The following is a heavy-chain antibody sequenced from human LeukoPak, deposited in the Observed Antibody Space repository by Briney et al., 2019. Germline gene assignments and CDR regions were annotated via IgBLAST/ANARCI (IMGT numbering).Heavy chain of an antibody. CDR3: ARDSLSRTGTDLFDY. CDR1: GYTLTSYA. Sequence: ASVKVSCKASGYTLTSYAIHWVRQAPGQRPEWMGWINTGNGNTKYSQKFQGRVTITRDTSANTAYMELSSLRSEDTAVYYCARDSLSRTGTDLFDYWGQGTLVTVSS. V-gene: IGHV1-3*04. D-gene: IGHD1-1*01. CDR2: INTGNGNT. J-gene: IGHJ4*02.